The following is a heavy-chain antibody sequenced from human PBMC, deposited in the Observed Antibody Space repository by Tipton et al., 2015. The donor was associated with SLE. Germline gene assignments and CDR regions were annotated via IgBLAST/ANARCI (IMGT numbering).Heavy chain of an antibody. Sequence: TLSLTCAVYGGSFSGYYWSWIRQPPGKGLEWIGEINHSGSTNYNPSLKSRVTISVDTSKNQFSLKLSSVTAADTAVYYCARDGPGGYLYAEYFQHWGQGTLVTVSS. V-gene: IGHV4-34*01. CDR1: GGSFSGYY. D-gene: IGHD1-1*01. CDR2: INHSGST. CDR3: ARDGPGGYLYAEYFQH. J-gene: IGHJ1*01.